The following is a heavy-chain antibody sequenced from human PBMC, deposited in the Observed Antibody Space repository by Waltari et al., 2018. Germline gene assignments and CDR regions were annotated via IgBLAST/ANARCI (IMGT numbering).Heavy chain of an antibody. CDR1: GFTFSSYA. Sequence: EVQLLESGGGLVQPGGSLRLSCEASGFTFSSYAMSWVRQAPGKGLEWVSTIKGKGGSTHYADSVKGRFTISRDNSKSTLYVQMNSLRAEDTAVYYCAKVVVSDSPDYCDYWGQGVLVAVSP. V-gene: IGHV3-23*01. CDR3: AKVVVSDSPDYCDY. J-gene: IGHJ4*02. D-gene: IGHD2-15*01. CDR2: IKGKGGST.